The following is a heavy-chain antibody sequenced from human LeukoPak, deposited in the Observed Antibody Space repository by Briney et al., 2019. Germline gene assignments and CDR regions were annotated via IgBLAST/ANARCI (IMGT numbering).Heavy chain of an antibody. V-gene: IGHV3-21*01. Sequence: PGGSLRLSCAASGFPFSSYSMNWVRQAPGKGLEWVSSISSSSSYVYYADSVKGRFTISRDNAKNSLYLQMNSLRVEDTAVYHCARDTILDVWGQGTTVTVSS. D-gene: IGHD1-1*01. CDR2: ISSSSSYV. CDR3: ARDTILDV. CDR1: GFPFSSYS. J-gene: IGHJ6*02.